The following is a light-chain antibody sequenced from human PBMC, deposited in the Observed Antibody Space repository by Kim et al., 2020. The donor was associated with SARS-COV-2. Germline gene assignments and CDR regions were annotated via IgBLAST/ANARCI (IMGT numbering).Light chain of an antibody. CDR3: QSYDSSLSGSV. J-gene: IGLJ2*01. CDR1: RSNIGAGSD. CDR2: GNN. V-gene: IGLV1-40*01. Sequence: RVTISCTGGRSNIGAGSDVHWYQQLPATAPKLLIYGNNNRPSGVPDRFSGSKSGTSASLAITGLQTEDEADYYCQSYDSSLSGSVFGGGTQLTVL.